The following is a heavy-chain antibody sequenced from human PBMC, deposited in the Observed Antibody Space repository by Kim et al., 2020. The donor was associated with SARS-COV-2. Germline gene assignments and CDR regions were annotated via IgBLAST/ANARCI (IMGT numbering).Heavy chain of an antibody. CDR2: ISGSGGST. Sequence: GGSLRLSCAASGFTFSSYAMSWVRQAPGKGLEWVSAISGSGGSTYYADSVKGRFTISRDNSKNTLYLQMNSLRAEDTAVYYCAKTGPLGYYGSGSYEGPDWGQGTLVTVSS. CDR1: GFTFSSYA. D-gene: IGHD3-10*01. CDR3: AKTGPLGYYGSGSYEGPD. J-gene: IGHJ4*02. V-gene: IGHV3-23*01.